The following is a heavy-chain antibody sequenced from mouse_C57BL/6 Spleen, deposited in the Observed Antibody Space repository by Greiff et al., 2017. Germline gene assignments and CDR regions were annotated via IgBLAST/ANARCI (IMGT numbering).Heavy chain of an antibody. V-gene: IGHV14-3*01. J-gene: IGHJ4*01. D-gene: IGHD2-3*01. CDR2: IDPANGNT. CDR1: GFNIKNTY. CDR3: ARWVLDGYYDAMDY. Sequence: EVKLQESVAELVRPGASVKLSCTASGFNIKNTYMHWVKQRPEQGLEWIGRIDPANGNTKYAPKFQGKATITADTSSNTAYLQLSSLTSEDTAIYYCARWVLDGYYDAMDYWGQGTSVTVSS.